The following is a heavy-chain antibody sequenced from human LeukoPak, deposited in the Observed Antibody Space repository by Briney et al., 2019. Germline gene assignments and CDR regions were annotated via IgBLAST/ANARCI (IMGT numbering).Heavy chain of an antibody. CDR3: VREGNELLSKNFDY. J-gene: IGHJ4*02. Sequence: ASVKVSCRASGFTFSGHYIHWVRQAPGQGREWMGYINPHSGGTSSPQKFQGRVTMTTDTSISAVYMELSSLTSDDTAMYYCVREGNELLSKNFDYWGQGSLVTVSS. D-gene: IGHD2-21*02. CDR1: GFTFSGHY. CDR2: INPHSGGT. V-gene: IGHV1-2*02.